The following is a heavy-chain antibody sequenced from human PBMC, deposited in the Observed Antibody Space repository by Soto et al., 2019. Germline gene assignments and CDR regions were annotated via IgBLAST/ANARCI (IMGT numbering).Heavy chain of an antibody. CDR3: ASKRGPKSGGWYFSPQPENWFDP. CDR2: IIPIFGTA. CDR1: GGTFSSYA. D-gene: IGHD6-19*01. V-gene: IGHV1-69*01. Sequence: QVQLVQSGAEVKKPGSSVKVSCKASGGTFSSYAISWVRQAPGQGLEWMGGIIPIFGTANYAQKFQGRVTITADESTSTAYMELSSLRSEDTAVYYCASKRGPKSGGWYFSPQPENWFDPWGQGTLVTVSS. J-gene: IGHJ5*02.